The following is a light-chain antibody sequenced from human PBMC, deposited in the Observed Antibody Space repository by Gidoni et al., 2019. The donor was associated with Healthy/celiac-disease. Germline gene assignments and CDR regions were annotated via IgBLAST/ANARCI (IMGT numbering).Light chain of an antibody. Sequence: SSELTQDPAVSVALGQTVRITCQGDSLRSYYASWYQKKPGQAPVLVIYGKNNRHSGIPDRFSGSSSGNTASLTITGAQAEDEADYYCNSRDSSGNHLVFGTGTKVTV. CDR1: SLRSYY. V-gene: IGLV3-19*01. CDR2: GKN. CDR3: NSRDSSGNHLV. J-gene: IGLJ1*01.